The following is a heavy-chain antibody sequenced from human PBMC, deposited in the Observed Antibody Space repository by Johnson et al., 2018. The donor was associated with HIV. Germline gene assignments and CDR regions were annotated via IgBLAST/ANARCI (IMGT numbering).Heavy chain of an antibody. CDR1: GFTFSSYA. Sequence: VQLVESGGGVVQPGRSLRLSCAASGFTFSSYAMHWVRQAPGKGLEWVANIKQDGSEKYDEDSVKGRLNISRDNAKNTLYLQMNSLRAEDTAVYYCARGYDCWSGDYTEAFDIWGQGTMVTVSS. CDR3: ARGYDCWSGDYTEAFDI. J-gene: IGHJ3*02. V-gene: IGHV3-7*01. CDR2: IKQDGSEK. D-gene: IGHD3-3*01.